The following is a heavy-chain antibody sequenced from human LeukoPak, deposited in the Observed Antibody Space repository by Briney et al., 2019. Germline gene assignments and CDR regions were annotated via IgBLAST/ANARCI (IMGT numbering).Heavy chain of an antibody. CDR2: VSHDGSNN. CDR3: VREGSFYDSSGLDY. D-gene: IGHD3-22*01. J-gene: IGHJ4*02. Sequence: PGGSLRLSCAASGFTFSSYAMHWVRQAPGKGLEWVAVVSHDGSNNYYADSVKGRFTISRDNSKNTLYLQMNSLRAEDTAVYYCVREGSFYDSSGLDYWGQGTLVTVSS. CDR1: GFTFSSYA. V-gene: IGHV3-30*04.